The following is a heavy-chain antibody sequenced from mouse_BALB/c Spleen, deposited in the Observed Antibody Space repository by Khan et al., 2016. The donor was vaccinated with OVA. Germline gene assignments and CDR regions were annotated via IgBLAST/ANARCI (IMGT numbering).Heavy chain of an antibody. CDR3: ARGGYGGFAY. CDR1: GYTFTDYN. Sequence: VQLKQSGPELVKPGASVKIPCKASGYTFTDYNMDWVRQSHGKSLEWIGDINPNNGGTIYNQKFKDKATLTVAKSSSTAYMELRSLTSEDTAVYYCARGGYGGFAYWGQGTLVTVSA. D-gene: IGHD2-14*01. V-gene: IGHV1-18*01. CDR2: INPNNGGT. J-gene: IGHJ3*01.